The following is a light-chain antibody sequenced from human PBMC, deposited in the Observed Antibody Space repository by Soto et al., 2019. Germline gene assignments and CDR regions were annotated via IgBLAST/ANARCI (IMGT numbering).Light chain of an antibody. CDR1: QSVSSGY. Sequence: EIVLTQSPGTLSLSPGERATLSCRASQSVSSGYLAWYQQKPGQAPRLVIHSASNRAAGIPDRFSGSGSGKYFTLTISGLEPEDSTLYYCQQYGSSPLTFGGGTKVEIK. V-gene: IGKV3-20*01. CDR2: SAS. CDR3: QQYGSSPLT. J-gene: IGKJ4*01.